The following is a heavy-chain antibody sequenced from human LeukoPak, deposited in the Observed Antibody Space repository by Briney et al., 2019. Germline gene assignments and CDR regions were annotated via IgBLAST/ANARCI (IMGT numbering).Heavy chain of an antibody. Sequence: GGSLRLSCAPSGFTFSSYGIHWVRQAPGKGLEWVAFIRSDGSNKYYADSVKGRFTISRDNSKNTLYLQMNSLRAEDTAVYYCAKDRDYYFDYWGQGTLVTVSS. J-gene: IGHJ4*02. V-gene: IGHV3-30*02. CDR2: IRSDGSNK. D-gene: IGHD3-10*01. CDR1: GFTFSSYG. CDR3: AKDRDYYFDY.